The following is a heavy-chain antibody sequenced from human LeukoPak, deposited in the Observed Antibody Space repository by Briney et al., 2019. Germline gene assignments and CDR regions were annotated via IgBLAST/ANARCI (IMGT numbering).Heavy chain of an antibody. D-gene: IGHD6-19*01. CDR1: GGSISSYY. J-gene: IGHJ4*02. CDR3: ARVAAKTVDY. V-gene: IGHV4-4*07. Sequence: SETLSLTCTVSGGSISSYYWSWIRQPAGKGLEWIGRIYTSGSTNYNPSLKSRVTILVDTSKNQFSLKLTSVTAADTAVYYCARVAAKTVDYWGQGTLVTVSS. CDR2: IYTSGST.